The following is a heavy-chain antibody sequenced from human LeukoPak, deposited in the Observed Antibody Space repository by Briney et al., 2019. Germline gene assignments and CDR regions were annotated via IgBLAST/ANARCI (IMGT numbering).Heavy chain of an antibody. J-gene: IGHJ3*02. CDR2: IWYDGSNK. CDR3: ARNYYDSSGYYPDAFDI. CDR1: GFTFSSYG. Sequence: PGRSLRLSCAASGFTFSSYGMHWVRQAPGKGLEWVGVIWYDGSNKYYADSVKGRFTISRDNSKNTLYLQMNSLRAADTAVYYCARNYYDSSGYYPDAFDIWGQGTMVTVSS. D-gene: IGHD3-22*01. V-gene: IGHV3-33*01.